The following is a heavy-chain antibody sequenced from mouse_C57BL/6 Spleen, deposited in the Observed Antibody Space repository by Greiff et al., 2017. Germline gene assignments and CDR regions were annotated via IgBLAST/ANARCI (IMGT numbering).Heavy chain of an antibody. V-gene: IGHV5-17*01. Sequence: EVQVVESGGGFVKPGGSLKLSCAASGFTFSDYGMHWVRQAPEKGLEWVAYISSGSSTNYDADTLKGRFTISRDNTKDTLFLQMTSLSSEDTAMCYCAKTYDVNAYAVGYWGQGALVTVSS. CDR1: GFTFSDYG. D-gene: IGHD2-10*01. CDR3: AKTYDVNAYAVGY. J-gene: IGHJ4*01. CDR2: ISSGSSTN.